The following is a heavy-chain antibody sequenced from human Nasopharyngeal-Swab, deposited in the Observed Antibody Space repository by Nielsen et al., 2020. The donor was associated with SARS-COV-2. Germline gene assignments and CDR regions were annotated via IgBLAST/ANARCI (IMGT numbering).Heavy chain of an antibody. CDR2: VNPTGGTT. J-gene: IGHJ4*02. CDR3: GRDPAPHNGLPHLDY. Sequence: ASVKVSCKSSGYTFTKYYMHWVRQAPGQGLEWMGIVNPTGGTTTYAQKFQGRVTMTRDSSTSTDYLDLSSLRSEDTAVYFCGRDPAPHNGLPHLDYWGQGTLVTVSS. V-gene: IGHV1-46*01. D-gene: IGHD2-8*01. CDR1: GYTFTKYY.